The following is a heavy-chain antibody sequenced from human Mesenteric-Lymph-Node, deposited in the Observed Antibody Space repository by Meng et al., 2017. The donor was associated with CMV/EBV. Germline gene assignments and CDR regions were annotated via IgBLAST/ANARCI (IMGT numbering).Heavy chain of an antibody. CDR1: GLTFSSYA. CDR2: ISGSGSNT. CDR3: ARRRDGYNSGVDY. V-gene: IGHV3-23*01. J-gene: IGHJ4*02. D-gene: IGHD5-24*01. Sequence: GGSLRLSCAASGLTFSSYAMSWVRQAPGKGLEWVSAISGSGSNTYYADSVKGRFTISRDNSKNTLNLQMNSLRPEDTAVYYCARRRDGYNSGVDYWGQGTLVTVSS.